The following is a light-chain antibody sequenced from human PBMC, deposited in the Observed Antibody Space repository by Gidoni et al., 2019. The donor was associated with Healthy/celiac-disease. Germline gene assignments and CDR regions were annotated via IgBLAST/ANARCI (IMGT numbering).Light chain of an antibody. V-gene: IGKV1-39*01. CDR1: QSISSY. Sequence: DSPMTQSPSSLSASVGDRVTITCRASQSISSYLNWYQQKPGKASKLLIYAASSLQSGVPSRFSGSGSGTDFTLTISSLQPEDFATYYCQQSYSTPRITFGQGTRLEIK. CDR2: AAS. J-gene: IGKJ5*01. CDR3: QQSYSTPRIT.